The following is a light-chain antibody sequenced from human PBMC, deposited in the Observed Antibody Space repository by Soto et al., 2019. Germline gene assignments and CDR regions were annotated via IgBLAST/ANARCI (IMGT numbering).Light chain of an antibody. V-gene: IGKV3-11*01. CDR2: DAS. CDR3: QQRSDWPPIT. CDR1: QSVSTY. J-gene: IGKJ5*01. Sequence: EVVLTQSPDTLSLSPGDRATLSCRASQSVSTYLAWYQQKPGQAPRLLIYDASSRATGSPARFSGSGSGTDLTLAISSLEPEDFAVYYCQQRSDWPPITFGQGTRLDI.